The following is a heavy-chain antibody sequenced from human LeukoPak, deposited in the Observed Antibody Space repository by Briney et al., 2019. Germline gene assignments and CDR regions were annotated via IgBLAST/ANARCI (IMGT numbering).Heavy chain of an antibody. J-gene: IGHJ4*02. V-gene: IGHV3-9*01. D-gene: IGHD5-18*01. CDR3: AKDMGTAMVTPVFDY. CDR1: GFTFDDYA. Sequence: GGSLRLSCAASGFTFDDYAMHWVRQAPGKGLEWVSGISWNSGSIGYADSVKGRFTISRDNAKNSLCLQMNSLRAEDTALYYCAKDMGTAMVTPVFDYWGQGTLVTVSS. CDR2: ISWNSGSI.